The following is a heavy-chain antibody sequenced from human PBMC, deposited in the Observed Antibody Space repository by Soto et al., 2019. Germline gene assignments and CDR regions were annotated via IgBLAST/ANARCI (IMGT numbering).Heavy chain of an antibody. Sequence: EVQLVESGGGLVQPGGSLRLSCEASGFMFSAYWMSWVRQDPRKGLEWVATISGGASDKFYVDSVKGRFTISRDDAKNSLYLQMNSLRDEDTAVYYCVSEDWHCFDHWGQGPLVTVSS. CDR3: VSEDWHCFDH. CDR1: GFMFSAYW. CDR2: ISGGASDK. D-gene: IGHD3-3*02. V-gene: IGHV3-7*01. J-gene: IGHJ4*02.